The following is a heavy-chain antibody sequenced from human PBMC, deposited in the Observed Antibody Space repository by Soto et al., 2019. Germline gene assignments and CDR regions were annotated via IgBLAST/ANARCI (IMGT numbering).Heavy chain of an antibody. D-gene: IGHD3-10*01. CDR1: GFTFNNYC. V-gene: IGHV3-74*01. CDR2: INGEGGSI. CDR3: ARGTGPGGI. J-gene: IGHJ3*02. Sequence: EMQLVESGGGLVQPGGSLRLSCAASGFTFNNYCMHWVRQPPGKGLEWVSRINGEGGSITYADSVEGRFTIPRDNAKNMVYLQMNSLRAEDTAVYYCARGTGPGGIWGQGTMVTVSS.